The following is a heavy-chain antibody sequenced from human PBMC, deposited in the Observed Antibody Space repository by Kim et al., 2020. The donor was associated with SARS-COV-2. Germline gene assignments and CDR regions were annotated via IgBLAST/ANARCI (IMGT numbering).Heavy chain of an antibody. Sequence: GGSLRLSCAASGFTFSSYEMNWVRQAPGKGLEWVSYISSSGSTIYYADSVKGRFTISRDNAKNSLYLQMNSLRAEDTAVYYCASSTVTTGTFDYWGQGTLVTVSS. D-gene: IGHD4-17*01. CDR2: ISSSGSTI. V-gene: IGHV3-48*03. CDR3: ASSTVTTGTFDY. CDR1: GFTFSSYE. J-gene: IGHJ4*02.